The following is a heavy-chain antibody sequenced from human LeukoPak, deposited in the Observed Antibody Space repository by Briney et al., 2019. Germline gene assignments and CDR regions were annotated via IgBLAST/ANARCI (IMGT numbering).Heavy chain of an antibody. CDR3: VKADYYDTSNYYYRYFQY. V-gene: IGHV3-30*02. Sequence: PGGSLRLSCAASGFTFSTYAMYWVRRAPGKGLEWVSIIWYDGSNKFYADSVKGRFTISRDNSKNTLYLQMSSLRAEDTAVYYCVKADYYDTSNYYYRYFQYWGQGTLVTVSS. CDR2: IWYDGSNK. J-gene: IGHJ1*01. D-gene: IGHD3-22*01. CDR1: GFTFSTYA.